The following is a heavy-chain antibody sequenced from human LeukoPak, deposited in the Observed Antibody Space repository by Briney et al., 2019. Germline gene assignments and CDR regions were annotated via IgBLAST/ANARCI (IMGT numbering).Heavy chain of an antibody. J-gene: IGHJ4*02. D-gene: IGHD1-26*01. CDR3: ASLSASYYGTYYFDF. CDR2: IYYSGIT. Sequence: SETLSLTCTVSGGSISSYYWTWIRQVPGKGLECIGYIYYSGITNYNPSLKSRVTMSVDTSTNQFSLKLSSVTAADTAVYYCASLSASYYGTYYFDFWGQGSLVTVSS. CDR1: GGSISSYY. V-gene: IGHV4-59*01.